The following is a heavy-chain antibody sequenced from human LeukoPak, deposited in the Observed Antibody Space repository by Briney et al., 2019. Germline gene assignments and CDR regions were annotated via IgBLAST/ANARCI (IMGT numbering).Heavy chain of an antibody. J-gene: IGHJ6*02. CDR2: ISAYNGNT. V-gene: IGHV1-18*01. Sequence: ASVKVSCKASGYTFTSYDINWVRQATGQGLEWMGWISAYNGNTNYAQKLQGRVTMTTDTSTSTAYMELRSLRSDDTAVYYCARIGPPSPLYYYYYYGMDVWGQGTTVTVSS. CDR3: ARIGPPSPLYYYYYYGMDV. CDR1: GYTFTSYD.